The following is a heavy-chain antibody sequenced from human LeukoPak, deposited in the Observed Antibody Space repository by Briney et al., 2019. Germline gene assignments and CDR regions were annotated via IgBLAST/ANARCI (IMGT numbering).Heavy chain of an antibody. V-gene: IGHV3-53*01. CDR2: IYSGGST. CDR3: ARCGGGNPRWFDP. CDR1: GFTVSSNY. D-gene: IGHD4-23*01. Sequence: PGGSLRLSCAASGFTVSSNYMSWVRQAPGKGLEWVSVIYSGGSTYYSDSVKGRFTISRDNAKNSMYLQMNSLRAEDTAVYYCARCGGGNPRWFDPWGQGTLVTVSS. J-gene: IGHJ5*02.